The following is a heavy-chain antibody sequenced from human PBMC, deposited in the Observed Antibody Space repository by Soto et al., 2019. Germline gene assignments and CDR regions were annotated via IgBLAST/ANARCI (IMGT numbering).Heavy chain of an antibody. CDR2: ISGSGGST. CDR1: GFTFSSYA. CDR3: AKAGHSSGWYDRIWFDY. J-gene: IGHJ4*02. V-gene: IGHV3-23*01. Sequence: GGSLRLSCAASGFTFSSYAMSWVRQAPGKGLEWVSAISGSGGSTYYADSVKGRFTISRDNSKNTLYLQMNSLRAEDTAVYYCAKAGHSSGWYDRIWFDYWGQGTLVTVSS. D-gene: IGHD6-19*01.